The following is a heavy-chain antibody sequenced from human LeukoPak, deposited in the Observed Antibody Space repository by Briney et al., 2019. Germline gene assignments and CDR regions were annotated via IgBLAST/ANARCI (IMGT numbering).Heavy chain of an antibody. CDR3: ARHLLSTHYFDS. CDR2: IYYSGST. CDR1: RGSISPYY. D-gene: IGHD2-15*01. J-gene: IGHJ4*02. V-gene: IGHV4-59*08. Sequence: SETLSLTCTVSRGSISPYYWSWLRQPPGMGLEWIGFIYYSGSTSYNPSLKSRVTISVDTSKNQFSLKLNSVTATDTAVYYCARHLLSTHYFDSWGQGTLVTVSS.